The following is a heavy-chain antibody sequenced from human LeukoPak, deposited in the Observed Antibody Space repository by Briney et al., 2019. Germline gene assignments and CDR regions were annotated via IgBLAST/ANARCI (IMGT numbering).Heavy chain of an antibody. CDR1: GFTFSNAW. J-gene: IGHJ4*02. Sequence: GGSLRLSCAASGFTFSNAWMSWVRQAPGKGLEWVGRMKSKTDGGTTDYGAPVKGRFSISRDDSKNTLYLQMSSLRSEDTAVYYCTTGILTGYPYYFDYWGQGTLVTVSS. D-gene: IGHD3-9*01. CDR3: TTGILTGYPYYFDY. CDR2: MKSKTDGGTT. V-gene: IGHV3-15*01.